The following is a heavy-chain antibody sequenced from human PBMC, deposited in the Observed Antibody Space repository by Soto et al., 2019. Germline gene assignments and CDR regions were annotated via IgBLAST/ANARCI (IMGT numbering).Heavy chain of an antibody. CDR1: GFTFSDYY. V-gene: IGHV3-11*06. J-gene: IGHJ3*02. CDR3: ARDLAAAGTSGAFDI. Sequence: GGSLRLSCAASGFTFSDYYMSWIRQAPGKGLEWVSYISSSSSYTNYADSVKGRFTISRDNAKNSLYLQMNSLRAEDTAVYYCARDLAAAGTSGAFDIWGQGTMVTVS. D-gene: IGHD6-13*01. CDR2: ISSSSSYT.